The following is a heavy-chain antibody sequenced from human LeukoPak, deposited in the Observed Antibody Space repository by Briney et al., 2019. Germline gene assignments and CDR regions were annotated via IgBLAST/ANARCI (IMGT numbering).Heavy chain of an antibody. Sequence: PGGSLRLSCAASGFTFNDYALYWVRQAPGKGLEWVAFVAYDGSSKYYRDSVKGRFIISRDYSRNMLYLQMNSLRSEDTAVYYCARDGVTRRYNMYYYMDVWGKGTTVTVSS. J-gene: IGHJ6*03. CDR2: VAYDGSSK. V-gene: IGHV3-30*04. D-gene: IGHD1-1*01. CDR3: ARDGVTRRYNMYYYMDV. CDR1: GFTFNDYA.